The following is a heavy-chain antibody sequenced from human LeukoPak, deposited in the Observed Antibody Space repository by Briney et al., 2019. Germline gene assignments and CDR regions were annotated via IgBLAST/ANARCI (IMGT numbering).Heavy chain of an antibody. CDR2: ISYSGET. J-gene: IGHJ4*02. D-gene: IGHD5-18*01. CDR1: GGSINTYY. V-gene: IGHV4-59*01. CDR3: ARHDHGYSSGRFDY. Sequence: SETLSLTCTVSGGSINTYYWSWLRQSPGKGLEWIGFISYSGETYYNPSLQGRVTMSVDTSKNQFSLKLSSVAAADTAVYYCARHDHGYSSGRFDYWGQGILVTVSS.